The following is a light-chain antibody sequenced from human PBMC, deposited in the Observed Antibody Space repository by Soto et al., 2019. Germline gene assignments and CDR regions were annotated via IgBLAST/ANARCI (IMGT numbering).Light chain of an antibody. J-gene: IGKJ1*01. CDR2: AAS. V-gene: IGKV1-8*01. CDR1: QGISSY. Sequence: AIRMTQSPSSFSASTGDRVTITCRASQGISSYLAWYQQKPGKAPKLLIYAASTLQSGVPSRFSGSGSGTDFTLTISCLQAEDFATYYCQQSYSYPWTFGQGTKVEIK. CDR3: QQSYSYPWT.